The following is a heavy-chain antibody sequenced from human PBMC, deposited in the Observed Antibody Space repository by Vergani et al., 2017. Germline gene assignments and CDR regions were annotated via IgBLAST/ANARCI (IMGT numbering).Heavy chain of an antibody. CDR1: GGSFSGYY. J-gene: IGHJ3*02. V-gene: IGHV4-34*01. Sequence: QVQLHQCCAGLFKPSETLSLTCAVYGGSFSGYYWSWIRQPPGKGLEWIGEINHSGSTNYNPSLKSRVTISVDTSKNQFSLKLSSVTAADTAVYYFASRNWGLNRALDIWGQGTMVTVYS. CDR3: ASRNWGLNRALDI. CDR2: INHSGST. D-gene: IGHD7-27*01.